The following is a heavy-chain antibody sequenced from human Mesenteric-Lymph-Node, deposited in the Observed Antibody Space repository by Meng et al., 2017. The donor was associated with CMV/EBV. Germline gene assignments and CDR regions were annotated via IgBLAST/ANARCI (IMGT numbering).Heavy chain of an antibody. J-gene: IGHJ4*02. CDR2: ISDSGT. CDR3: AKEHEARRTSILFADS. Sequence: ESLKISCAASGFTFSSYAMSWVRQAPGKGLEWVSGISDSGTFYVDSVKGRFTISRDNARNTLSLQMNGLRTEDTAIYYCAKEHEARRTSILFADSWGQGTLVTVSS. CDR1: GFTFSSYA. D-gene: IGHD2-21*01. V-gene: IGHV3-23*01.